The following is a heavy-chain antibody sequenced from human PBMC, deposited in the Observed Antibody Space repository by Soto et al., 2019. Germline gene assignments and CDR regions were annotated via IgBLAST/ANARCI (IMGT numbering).Heavy chain of an antibody. D-gene: IGHD4-4*01. CDR2: IKQDGSEK. J-gene: IGHJ6*02. V-gene: IGHV3-7*01. CDR1: GFTFSSYW. Sequence: EVQLVESGGGLVQPGGSLRLSCAASGFTFSSYWMSWVRQAPGKGLEWVANIKQDGSEKYYVDSVKGRFTISRDNAKNSLYLQMNSLRAEDTAVYYCARVRPGGNYPSYYGMDVWGQGTTVTVSS. CDR3: ARVRPGGNYPSYYGMDV.